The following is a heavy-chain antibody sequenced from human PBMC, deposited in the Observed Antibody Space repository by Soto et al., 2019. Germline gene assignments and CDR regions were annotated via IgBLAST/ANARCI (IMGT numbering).Heavy chain of an antibody. CDR2: IYYSGST. Sequence: SETLSLTCTVSGGSISSSSYYWGWIRQPPGKGLEWIGSIYYSGSTYYNPSLKSRVTISVDTSKNQFSLKLSSVTAADTAVYYCARHQGTRGPPYYGMDVWGQGTTVTVSS. CDR1: GGSISSSSYY. J-gene: IGHJ6*02. V-gene: IGHV4-39*01. D-gene: IGHD1-1*01. CDR3: ARHQGTRGPPYYGMDV.